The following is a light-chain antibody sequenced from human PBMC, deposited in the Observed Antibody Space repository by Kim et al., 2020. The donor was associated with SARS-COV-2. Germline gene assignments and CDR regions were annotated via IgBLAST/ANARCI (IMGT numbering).Light chain of an antibody. J-gene: IGKJ1*01. V-gene: IGKV1-5*03. CDR2: KAS. Sequence: DIQMTQSPSTLSASVGDRVTITCRASQSISSWLAWYQQKPGKAPRLLIFKASNLESGVPSRFSGSGSATEFTLTIDSLQPDDFATYYCQQYNSYPWTFGQGTKVDIK. CDR3: QQYNSYPWT. CDR1: QSISSW.